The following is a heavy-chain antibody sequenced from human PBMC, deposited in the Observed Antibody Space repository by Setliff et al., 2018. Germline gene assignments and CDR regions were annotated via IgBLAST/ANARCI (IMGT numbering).Heavy chain of an antibody. CDR1: GFSLTNARMG. CDR3: VRDSGNSGMIDY. D-gene: IGHD6-13*01. V-gene: IGHV2-26*01. J-gene: IGHJ4*02. Sequence: SGPTLVNPTETVTLTCTVSGFSLTNARMGVSWIRQPPGKALEWLAHIFSDDKKSYSTSLHSRLTIFKDTSKSQVVLIMTNMDPEDTATYYCVRDSGNSGMIDYWGQGTPVTVSS. CDR2: IFSDDKK.